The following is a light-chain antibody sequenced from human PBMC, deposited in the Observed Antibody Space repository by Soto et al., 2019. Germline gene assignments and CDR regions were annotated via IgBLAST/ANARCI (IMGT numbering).Light chain of an antibody. CDR2: LGS. Sequence: DIVMTQSPLSLPVTPGEPASISYRSSQSLLHSNGYNYLDWYLQKPGQSPQLLIYLGSNRASGVPDRCSGSGSGTDFTLKISRVEAEDVGVYYCMQALQTPPWTFGQGTKVEIK. CDR1: QSLLHSNGYNY. CDR3: MQALQTPPWT. J-gene: IGKJ1*01. V-gene: IGKV2-28*01.